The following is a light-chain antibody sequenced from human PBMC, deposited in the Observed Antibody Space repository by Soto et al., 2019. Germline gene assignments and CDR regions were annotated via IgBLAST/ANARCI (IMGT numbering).Light chain of an antibody. J-gene: IGKJ4*01. CDR1: QRVSGY. CDR3: QQRSNWPST. CDR2: DAS. Sequence: EIVLTQSPATLSLSPGNRATLSCRASQRVSGYLAWYQQKPGQAPRLLIYDASNRATGIPARFSGSGSGTDFPRTITSLEPEDFAVYYCQQRSNWPSTFGGGTKVEI. V-gene: IGKV3-11*01.